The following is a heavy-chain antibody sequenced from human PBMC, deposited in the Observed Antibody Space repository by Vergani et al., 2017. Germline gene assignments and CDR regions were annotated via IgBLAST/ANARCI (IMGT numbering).Heavy chain of an antibody. V-gene: IGHV1-69*09. J-gene: IGHJ4*02. CDR2: IIPILGIA. Sequence: QVQLVQSGPEVKKPGSSVKVSCKASGGTFSSYAISWVRQAPGQGLEWIGRIIPILGIANYAQKFQGRVTITADKSTSTAYMELSSLRSEDTAVYYCARAPVAALWELYFDYWGQGTLVTVSS. CDR3: ARAPVAALWELYFDY. CDR1: GGTFSSYA. D-gene: IGHD6-6*01.